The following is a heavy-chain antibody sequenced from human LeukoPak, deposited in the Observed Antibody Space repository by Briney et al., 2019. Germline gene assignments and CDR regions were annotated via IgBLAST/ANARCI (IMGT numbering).Heavy chain of an antibody. CDR3: ARAVVTGDDAFDI. CDR2: IYYSGST. CDR1: GGSISSYY. D-gene: IGHD4-23*01. V-gene: IGHV4-59*01. J-gene: IGHJ3*02. Sequence: PSETLSLTCTASGGSISSYYWSWIRQPPGKGLEWIGYIYYSGSTNHNPSLKSRVTISVDTSKNQFSLKLSSVTAADTAVYYCARAVVTGDDAFDIWGQGTMVTVSS.